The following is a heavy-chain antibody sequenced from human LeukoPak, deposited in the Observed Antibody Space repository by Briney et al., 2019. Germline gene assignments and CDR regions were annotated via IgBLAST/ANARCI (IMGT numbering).Heavy chain of an antibody. D-gene: IGHD4-23*01. CDR2: INHRGST. CDR3: ARLHYGGNYGYYYYYMDV. V-gene: IGHV4-34*01. J-gene: IGHJ6*03. Sequence: SETLSLTCAVYGGSFSGYYWSWIRQSPGKGLEWIGEINHRGSTNYNPSLKRRVTISVDTSKNQFSLKLSSVTAADTAVYYCARLHYGGNYGYYYYYMDVWGKGTTVTISS. CDR1: GGSFSGYY.